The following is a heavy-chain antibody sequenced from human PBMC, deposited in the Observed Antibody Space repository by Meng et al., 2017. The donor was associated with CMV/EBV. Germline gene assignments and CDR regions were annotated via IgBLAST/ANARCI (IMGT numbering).Heavy chain of an antibody. V-gene: IGHV4-30-4*08. CDR3: ARSDCSGGNCYYYFDY. CDR1: XGSISSGDYY. Sequence: VQLQESGPGLVKSSXXXXXTXXVXXGSISSGDYYWSWLRQPPGKGLEWIGYIYYSGSTYYNPSLKSRVTISVDTSKNQFSLKLSSVTAADTAVYYCARSDCSGGNCYYYFDYWGQGTLVTVSS. D-gene: IGHD2-15*01. J-gene: IGHJ4*02. CDR2: IYYSGST.